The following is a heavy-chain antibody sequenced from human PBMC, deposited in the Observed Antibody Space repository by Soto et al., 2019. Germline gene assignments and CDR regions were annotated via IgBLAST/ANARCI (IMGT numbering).Heavy chain of an antibody. D-gene: IGHD1-26*01. V-gene: IGHV1-69*13. CDR1: GGTFSSYA. CDR3: ARDVPRELLSCDY. J-gene: IGHJ4*02. Sequence: ASVKVSCKASGGTFSSYAISWVRQAPGQGLEWMGGIIPIFGTANYAQRFQGRVTITADESTSTAYMELSSLRSEDTAVYYCARDVPRELLSCDYWGQGNMVTFSS. CDR2: IIPIFGTA.